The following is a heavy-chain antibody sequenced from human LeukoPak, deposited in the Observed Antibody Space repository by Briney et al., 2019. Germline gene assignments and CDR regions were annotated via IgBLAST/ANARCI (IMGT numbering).Heavy chain of an antibody. Sequence: GGSLRLSCAASGFTFSHFAMHWVRRSPGEGLQWVALIGHDGSNTYYADSVKGRFTVSRDNSKNTLYLQMNSPRAEDTAVYYCAKDISDYYDSIFDYWGQGTLVTVSS. CDR3: AKDISDYYDSIFDY. CDR2: IGHDGSNT. D-gene: IGHD3-22*01. V-gene: IGHV3-30-3*01. J-gene: IGHJ4*02. CDR1: GFTFSHFA.